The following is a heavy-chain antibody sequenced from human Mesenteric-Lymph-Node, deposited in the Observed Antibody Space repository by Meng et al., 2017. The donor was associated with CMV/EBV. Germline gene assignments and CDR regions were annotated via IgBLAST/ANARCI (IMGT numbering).Heavy chain of an antibody. CDR2: INPSGGST. CDR3: ARDLNPTRFCSSTSCYLGWPDYYYYGMDV. CDR1: GYTFTSYG. D-gene: IGHD2-2*01. Sequence: ASVKVSCKASGYTFTSYGISWVRQAPGQGLEWMGIINPSGGSTSYAQKFQGRVTMTRDTSTSTVYMELSSLRSEDTAVYYCARDLNPTRFCSSTSCYLGWPDYYYYGMDVWGQGTTVTVSS. J-gene: IGHJ6*02. V-gene: IGHV1-46*01.